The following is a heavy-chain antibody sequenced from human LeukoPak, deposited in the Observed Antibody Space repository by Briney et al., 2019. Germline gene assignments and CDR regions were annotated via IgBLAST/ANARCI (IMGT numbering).Heavy chain of an antibody. CDR2: IYYRGST. J-gene: IGHJ4*02. D-gene: IGHD2-15*01. CDR3: ARDDGGYDY. V-gene: IGHV4-59*01. Sequence: KPSETLSLTCTVSGDSISHYYWSWIRRPPGKGLEWIGYIYYRGSTNYNPSLKSRVTISIDTSKNQFSLNLNSVTAADTAVYYCARDDGGYDYWGQGTLVTVSS. CDR1: GDSISHYY.